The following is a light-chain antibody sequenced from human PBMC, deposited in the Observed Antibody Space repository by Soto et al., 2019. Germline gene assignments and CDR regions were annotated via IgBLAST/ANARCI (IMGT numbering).Light chain of an antibody. J-gene: IGKJ1*01. CDR2: GAS. CDR3: HQYNNLWT. V-gene: IGKV3-15*01. Sequence: EIVMTQSPATLSVSPGERVTLSCRASQSVSSRLAWYQQKPGQSPSLLIYGASTRATGIPARFTGSGSGTEFTLTISSLQSEDFGVYYCHQYNNLWTFGQGTKVDI. CDR1: QSVSSR.